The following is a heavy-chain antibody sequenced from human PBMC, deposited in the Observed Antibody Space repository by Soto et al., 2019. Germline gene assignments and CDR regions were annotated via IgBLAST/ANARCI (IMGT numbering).Heavy chain of an antibody. D-gene: IGHD1-1*01. CDR1: GGNIRGHY. CDR3: AIQWGTAGFDI. Sequence: TSVTHSLPNTVSGGNIRGHYWRRIRQPPGKGLEWIGYIYYSGSTNYNPSLKSRVTISVDTSKNQFSLKLSSVTAADTAVYYCAIQWGTAGFDIWGQGTMVTVSS. V-gene: IGHV4-59*08. J-gene: IGHJ3*02. CDR2: IYYSGST.